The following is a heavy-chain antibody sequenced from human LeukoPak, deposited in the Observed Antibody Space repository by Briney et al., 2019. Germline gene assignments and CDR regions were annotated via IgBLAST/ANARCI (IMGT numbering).Heavy chain of an antibody. CDR2: ISSSGSTI. J-gene: IGHJ6*02. CDR3: ARGDYYYYYGMDV. V-gene: IGHV3-48*03. Sequence: GRSLRLSCAASGFTFSSYEMNWVRQAPGKGLEWVSYISSSGSTIYYADSVKGRFTISRDNAKNSLYLQMNSLRAEDTAVYYCARGDYYYYYGMDVWGQGTTVTVSS. CDR1: GFTFSSYE.